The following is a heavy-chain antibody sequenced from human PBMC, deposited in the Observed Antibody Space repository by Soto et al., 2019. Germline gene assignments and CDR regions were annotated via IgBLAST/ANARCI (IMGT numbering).Heavy chain of an antibody. CDR2: IIPILGIA. CDR1: GGTFSSYT. Sequence: QVQLVQSGAEVKKPGSSVKVSCKASGGTFSSYTISWVRQAPGQGLEWMGRIIPILGIANYAQKFQGRVRMTADKCRSTAYRGLGSMRSEETAVDYWGGSGGYGAGSACDIWGQGRMVRVS. V-gene: IGHV1-69*02. D-gene: IGHD3-10*01. J-gene: IGHJ3*02. CDR3: GGSGGYGAGSACDI.